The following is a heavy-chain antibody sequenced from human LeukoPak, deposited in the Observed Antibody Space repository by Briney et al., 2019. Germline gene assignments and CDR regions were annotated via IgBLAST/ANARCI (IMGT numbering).Heavy chain of an antibody. CDR3: ARHQTVLRFFGDFDY. Sequence: ASVKVSCKASGYTFTSYGISWVRQAPGQGLEWMGWISAYNGNTNYAQKLQGRVTMTTDTSTSTAYMELRSLRSDDTAVYYCARHQTVLRFFGDFDYWGQGTLVTVSS. CDR1: GYTFTSYG. V-gene: IGHV1-18*01. J-gene: IGHJ4*02. CDR2: ISAYNGNT. D-gene: IGHD3-3*01.